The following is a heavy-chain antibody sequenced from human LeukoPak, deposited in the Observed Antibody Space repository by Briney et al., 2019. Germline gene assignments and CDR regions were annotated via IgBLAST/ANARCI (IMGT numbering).Heavy chain of an antibody. Sequence: SETLSLTCTVSGYFISSGYYWGWIRQPPGKGLQWIGSIHHSGSTYYNPSLKSRVTLSVDTSKNQFSLKLSSVTAADTAVYYCARTSSSGLVGGYYFDYWGQGTLVTVSS. CDR1: GYFISSGYY. V-gene: IGHV4-38-2*02. J-gene: IGHJ4*02. CDR2: IHHSGST. D-gene: IGHD6-19*01. CDR3: ARTSSSGLVGGYYFDY.